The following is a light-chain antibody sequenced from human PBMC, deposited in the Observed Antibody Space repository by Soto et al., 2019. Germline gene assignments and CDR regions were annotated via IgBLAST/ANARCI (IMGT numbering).Light chain of an antibody. CDR3: MQSLQTPLT. J-gene: IGKJ1*01. Sequence: DIVMTQSPLSLPVTPGEPASISCRSSQSLLNRNGYNCLEWYLQKPGQSPQLLIYLGSNRASGVPDRLSGSGSGTDFTLKISRVEAEDVGVYFCMQSLQTPLTFGQGTKVEIK. V-gene: IGKV2-28*01. CDR1: QSLLNRNGYNC. CDR2: LGS.